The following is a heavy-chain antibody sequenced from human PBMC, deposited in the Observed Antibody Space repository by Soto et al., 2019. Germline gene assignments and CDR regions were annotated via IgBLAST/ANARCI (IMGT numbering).Heavy chain of an antibody. CDR1: GGSIIGSLW. J-gene: IGHJ4*02. CDR2: IYRSGST. Sequence: PSETLSLTCAVSGGSIIGSLWWSWVRQSPGKGLEWIGEIYRSGSTNYNPSLKSRVTISLDESKNQFSLKLTSVTAADTAVYYCAXLIRDAYNYAPFSTWDYWGQGTRVTVSS. V-gene: IGHV4-4*02. CDR3: AXLIRDAYNYAPFSTWDY. D-gene: IGHD2-2*01.